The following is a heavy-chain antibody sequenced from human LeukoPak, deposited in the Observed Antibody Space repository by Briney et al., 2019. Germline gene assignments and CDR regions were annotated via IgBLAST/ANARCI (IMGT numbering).Heavy chain of an antibody. CDR2: IYYSGST. Sequence: SETLSLTCTVSGGSISSSSYYWGWIRQPPGKGLEWIGSIYYSGSTFYNPSLKSRVTISVDTSKSQFSLKLSSVTAADTAVYYCARETSQKGAHYMDVWGKGTTVTISS. CDR1: GGSISSSSYY. V-gene: IGHV4-39*07. J-gene: IGHJ6*03. D-gene: IGHD3-16*01. CDR3: ARETSQKGAHYMDV.